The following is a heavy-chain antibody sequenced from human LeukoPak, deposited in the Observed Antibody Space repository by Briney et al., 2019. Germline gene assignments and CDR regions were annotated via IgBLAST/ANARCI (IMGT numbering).Heavy chain of an antibody. CDR3: AKGSYYDSSGSFYFDY. CDR2: ISGSGDNT. D-gene: IGHD3-22*01. CDR1: GFTFSSYA. J-gene: IGHJ4*02. V-gene: IGHV3-23*01. Sequence: GGSLRLSCAASGFTFSSYAMSWVRQAPGKGLEWVSGISGSGDNTYYVDSVKGRFTISRDNSKNTLYVQVNSLGTEDTAAYYCAKGSYYDSSGSFYFDYWGQGTLVTVSS.